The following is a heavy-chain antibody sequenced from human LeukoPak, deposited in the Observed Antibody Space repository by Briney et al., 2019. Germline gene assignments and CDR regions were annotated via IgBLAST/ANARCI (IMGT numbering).Heavy chain of an antibody. CDR3: ARMVRERHSFDI. CDR2: INHSGNI. V-gene: IGHV4-34*01. CDR1: GGSFSAYY. J-gene: IGHJ3*02. Sequence: SETLSLTCAVYGGSFSAYYWSWIRRPPGKGREWIAEINHSGNINYNPSLESRVTLSVDTSKHQFSLRLRSVTAADTAVYFCARMVRERHSFDIWGQGTGVTVSS. D-gene: IGHD3-10*01.